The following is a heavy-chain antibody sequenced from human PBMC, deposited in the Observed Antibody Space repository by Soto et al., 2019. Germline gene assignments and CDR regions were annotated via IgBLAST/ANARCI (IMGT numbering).Heavy chain of an antibody. CDR2: IDYSGST. V-gene: IGHV4-61*01. J-gene: IGHJ6*02. D-gene: IGHD4-4*01. CDR1: GGSVSSGSYY. Sequence: QVQLQESGPGLVKPSETLSLTCTVSGGSVSSGSYYWSWIRQPPGKGLEWIGYIDYSGSTNYNPSLLSRVTISVDTSKNQFSLKLSSVTAGDTAVYYWARDRGTVTPNYYYYYGMDVWGQGTTVTVSS. CDR3: ARDRGTVTPNYYYYYGMDV.